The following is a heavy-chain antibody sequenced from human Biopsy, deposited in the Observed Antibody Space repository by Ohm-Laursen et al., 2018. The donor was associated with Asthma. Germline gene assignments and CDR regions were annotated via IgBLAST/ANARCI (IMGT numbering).Heavy chain of an antibody. V-gene: IGHV1-2*06. CDR1: AYTFIGYH. CDR2: INPNGGAT. Sequence: ASVKVSCKASAYTFIGYHLHWVRQAPREGLEWMGRINPNGGATIYAQKFQGRVTMTRDTSISTAYMELSRLTSDDPAVYYCARVQKSPGDRWFDPWGQGTLVTVSS. J-gene: IGHJ5*02. CDR3: ARVQKSPGDRWFDP. D-gene: IGHD7-27*01.